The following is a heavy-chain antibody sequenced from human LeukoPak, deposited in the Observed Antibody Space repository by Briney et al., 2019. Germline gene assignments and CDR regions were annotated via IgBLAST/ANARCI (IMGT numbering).Heavy chain of an antibody. D-gene: IGHD4-11*01. V-gene: IGHV1-2*02. J-gene: IGHJ5*02. CDR1: GYTFTGYY. CDR3: AGENVVTSNWFDP. CDR2: INPNSGGT. Sequence: GASVKVSCKASGYTFTGYYMHWVRQAPGQGLEWMGWINPNSGGTNYAQKFQGRVTMTRDTSISTAYMELSRLRSDDTAVYYCAGENVVTSNWFDPWGQGTLVTVSS.